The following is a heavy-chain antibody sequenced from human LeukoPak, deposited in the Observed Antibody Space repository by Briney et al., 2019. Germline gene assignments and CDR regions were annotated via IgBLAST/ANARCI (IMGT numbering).Heavy chain of an antibody. Sequence: LVKVSRKASGGTFSSYAISWVRQAPGQGLEWMGGIIPIFGTANYAQKFQGRVTITTDESTSTAYMELSSLRSEDTAVYYCARGGDYYDSSGYRYWGQGTLVTVSS. J-gene: IGHJ4*02. CDR2: IIPIFGTA. D-gene: IGHD3-22*01. CDR3: ARGGDYYDSSGYRY. CDR1: GGTFSSYA. V-gene: IGHV1-69*05.